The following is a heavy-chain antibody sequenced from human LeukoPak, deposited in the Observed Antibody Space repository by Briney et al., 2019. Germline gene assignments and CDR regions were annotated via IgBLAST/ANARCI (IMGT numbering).Heavy chain of an antibody. Sequence: GGSLRLSCAASGFSFGNFALHWVRQAPGKGLEWVAVVSYDGSNTYYGDSVKGRFTISRDNSKNGPFLQMTNLRVEDTAVYFCTRDRALAVSLSDWGQGTLVTVSS. J-gene: IGHJ4*02. D-gene: IGHD2-15*01. V-gene: IGHV3-30*01. CDR3: TRDRALAVSLSD. CDR2: VSYDGSNT. CDR1: GFSFGNFA.